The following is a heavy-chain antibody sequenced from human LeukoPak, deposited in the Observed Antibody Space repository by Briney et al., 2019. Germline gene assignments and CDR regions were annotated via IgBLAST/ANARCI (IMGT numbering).Heavy chain of an antibody. V-gene: IGHV4-59*08. D-gene: IGHD4-23*01. CDR1: GXSISTYY. CDR2: IHYIGTT. J-gene: IGHJ5*02. Sequence: SETLSLTCTVSGXSISTYYGSWIRQPPGKGLEWIGYIHYIGTTNYNPSLKSRVTMSVDTSKNQFSLKLSSVTAADTAVYFCARHLGGGNSANWFDPWGQGTLVTVSS. CDR3: ARHLGGGNSANWFDP.